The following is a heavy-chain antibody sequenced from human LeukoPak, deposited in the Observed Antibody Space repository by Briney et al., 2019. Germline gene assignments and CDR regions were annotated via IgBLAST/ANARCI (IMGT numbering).Heavy chain of an antibody. CDR3: ARQVSGLSLYYFDY. D-gene: IGHD6-19*01. J-gene: IGHJ4*02. CDR2: IYFSGNT. Sequence: SETLSLTCTVSVGSITSRDHYWGWIRQPPGKRLQWIGSIYFSGNTDYNSSLKSRVTISVDTSRNQFSRKLRSLTAADTAVYYCARQVSGLSLYYFDYWGQGTLITVSS. CDR1: VGSITSRDHY. V-gene: IGHV4-39*01.